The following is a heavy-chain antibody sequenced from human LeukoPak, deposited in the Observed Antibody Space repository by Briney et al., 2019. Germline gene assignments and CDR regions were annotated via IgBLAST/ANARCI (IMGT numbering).Heavy chain of an antibody. CDR3: VIGVGWQPDY. CDR2: IYKIGTI. CDR1: GDSVTGYF. Sequence: PSETLSLTCTVFGDSVTGYFLNWVRQPPGKGPEWIGHIYKIGTINYNPSLKSRLTISADTSKNQFSLQLRSVTAADTAVYYCVIGVGWQPDYWGQGALVTVSS. J-gene: IGHJ4*02. V-gene: IGHV4-59*02. D-gene: IGHD2-15*01.